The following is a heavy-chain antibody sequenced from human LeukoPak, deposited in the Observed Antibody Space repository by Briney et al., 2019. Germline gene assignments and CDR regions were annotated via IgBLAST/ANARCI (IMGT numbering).Heavy chain of an antibody. D-gene: IGHD4/OR15-4a*01. V-gene: IGHV1-58*01. Sequence: ASVKVSCKASGFTFSSSAVQWVRQARGQRLEWIGWIVVGSGNTNNAQKFQERVTITRDMSTTTAHMELKSLRSEDTALYYCAATAVRTTNYWYFDLWGRGTLVTVSS. J-gene: IGHJ2*01. CDR1: GFTFSSSA. CDR2: IVVGSGNT. CDR3: AATAVRTTNYWYFDL.